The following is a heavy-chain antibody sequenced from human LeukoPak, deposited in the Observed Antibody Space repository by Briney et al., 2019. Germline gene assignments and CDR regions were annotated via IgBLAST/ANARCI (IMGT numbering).Heavy chain of an antibody. CDR3: ARLALEYFDWLLSPLHAVFDY. CDR2: INHSGST. J-gene: IGHJ4*02. Sequence: SETLSLTCAVYGGSFSGYYWSWIRQPPGKGLEWIGEINHSGSTNYNPSLKSRVTISVDTSKNQFSLKLSSVTAADTAVYYCARLALEYFDWLLSPLHAVFDYWGQGTLVTVSS. D-gene: IGHD3-9*01. V-gene: IGHV4-34*01. CDR1: GGSFSGYY.